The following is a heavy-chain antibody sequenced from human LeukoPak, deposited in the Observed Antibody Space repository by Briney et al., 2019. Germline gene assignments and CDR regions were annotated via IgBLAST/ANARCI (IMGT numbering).Heavy chain of an antibody. V-gene: IGHV3-7*01. J-gene: IGHJ2*01. Sequence: GGSLRLSCAASGFTFSSYWMTWVRQAPGKGLEWVASINKDGSQKYYVESLKGRLTISRDNAKNSHYLQMNSLRAEDTAVYYCARKGWYSDLWGRGTLVSVSS. CDR1: GFTFSSYW. CDR3: ARKGWYSDL. CDR2: INKDGSQK.